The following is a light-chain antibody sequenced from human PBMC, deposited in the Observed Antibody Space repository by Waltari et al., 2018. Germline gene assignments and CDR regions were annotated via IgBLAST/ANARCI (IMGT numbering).Light chain of an antibody. J-gene: IGLJ2*01. CDR3: ETWDSSLSAVV. CDR2: DNN. V-gene: IGLV1-51*01. CDR1: SSNIGNNY. Sequence: QSVLTQPPSVSAAPGQKVTISCSGRSSNIGNNYVSWYQQLPGTAPKFLIYDNNKRPSGIPDRFAASKSGTSATLGITGRQTGDEADYYCETWDSSLSAVVFGGGTKLTVL.